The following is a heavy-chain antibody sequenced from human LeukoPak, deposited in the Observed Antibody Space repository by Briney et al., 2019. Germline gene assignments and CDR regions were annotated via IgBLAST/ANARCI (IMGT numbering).Heavy chain of an antibody. D-gene: IGHD2-2*01. Sequence: GESLQISCKGSGYIFSTYWIAWVRQVPGKGLEWMGIIYTGDSDTRYSPSFQGQVTISADKSVSTAYLHWSSLKASDSAMYYCARQYRYCSTTTCNNWFDPWGQGTRVSVSS. CDR2: IYTGDSDT. V-gene: IGHV5-51*01. J-gene: IGHJ5*02. CDR3: ARQYRYCSTTTCNNWFDP. CDR1: GYIFSTYW.